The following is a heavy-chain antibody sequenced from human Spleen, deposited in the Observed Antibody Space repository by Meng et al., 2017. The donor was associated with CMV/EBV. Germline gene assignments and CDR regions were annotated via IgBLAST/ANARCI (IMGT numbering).Heavy chain of an antibody. J-gene: IGHJ4*02. CDR2: INHSGST. CDR3: ARGRFSSGPEFDY. V-gene: IGHV4-34*01. Sequence: TCAVYGGSFSGYYWSWIRQPPGKGLEWIGEINHSGSTNYNPSLKSRVTISVDTSKNQFSLKLSSVTAADTAVYYCARGRFSSGPEFDYWGQGTLVTVSS. D-gene: IGHD6-6*01. CDR1: GGSFSGYY.